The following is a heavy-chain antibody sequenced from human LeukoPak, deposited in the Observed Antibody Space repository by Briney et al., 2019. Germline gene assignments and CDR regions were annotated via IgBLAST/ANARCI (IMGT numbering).Heavy chain of an antibody. V-gene: IGHV1-2*02. CDR1: GYTFTGFY. J-gene: IGHJ4*02. CDR3: ARGPYDY. Sequence: ASVKVSCKASGYTFTGFYIHWVRQAPGQGLEWMGWINPNSGDTNYAQKFQGGVSMTTDTSTNTAYMDLNRLRSDDSAIYYCARGPYDYWGQGTLVTVSS. CDR2: INPNSGDT.